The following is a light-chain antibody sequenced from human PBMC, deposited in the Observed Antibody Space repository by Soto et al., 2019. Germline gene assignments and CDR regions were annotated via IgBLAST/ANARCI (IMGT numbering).Light chain of an antibody. V-gene: IGKV3-20*01. Sequence: DIVLTQSPGNLSLSPGESATLSCRASQSVSSSYLAWYQQKPGQAPRLLIYGAYNRATGIPDRFRGSGSGTDFTLTISGLEPEDFAVYYCKQYATSPGTFGQGTQLEIK. J-gene: IGKJ2*01. CDR3: KQYATSPGT. CDR1: QSVSSSY. CDR2: GAY.